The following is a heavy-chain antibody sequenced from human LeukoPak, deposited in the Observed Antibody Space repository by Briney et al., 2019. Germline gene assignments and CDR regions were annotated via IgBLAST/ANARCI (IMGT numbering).Heavy chain of an antibody. CDR1: GFSLSTSGVG. CDR2: IYWDDDK. J-gene: IGHJ4*02. V-gene: IGHV2-5*02. D-gene: IGHD4-11*01. CDR3: AHRGMTTVFDY. Sequence: SGPTLVKPTQTLTLTCTFSGFSLSTSGVGVGWIRRPPGKALEWLALIYWDDDKRYSPSLKSRLTITKDTSKNQVVLTMTNMDPVDTATYYRAHRGMTTVFDYWGQGTLVTVSS.